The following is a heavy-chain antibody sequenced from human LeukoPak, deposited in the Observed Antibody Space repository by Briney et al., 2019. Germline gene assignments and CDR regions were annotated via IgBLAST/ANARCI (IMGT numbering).Heavy chain of an antibody. V-gene: IGHV4-31*03. CDR1: GGSISSGGYY. CDR3: ARALAYCGGDCYPDYFDY. D-gene: IGHD2-21*02. Sequence: SETLSLTCTVSGGSISSGGYYWSWIRQHPGKGLEWIGYIYYSGSTYYNPSLKSRVTISVDTSKNQFSLKLSSATAADTAVYYCARALAYCGGDCYPDYFDYWGQGTLVTVSS. J-gene: IGHJ4*02. CDR2: IYYSGST.